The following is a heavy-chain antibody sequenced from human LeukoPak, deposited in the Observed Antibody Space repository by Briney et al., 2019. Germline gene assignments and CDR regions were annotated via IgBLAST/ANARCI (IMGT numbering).Heavy chain of an antibody. Sequence: ASVKVSCKAPGYTFTGYYMHWVRQAPGQGLEWMGWINPNSGGTNYAQKFQGRVTMTRDTSISTAYMELSRLRSDDTAVYYCARGARSLIAEDAFDIWGQGTMVTVSS. V-gene: IGHV1-2*02. D-gene: IGHD6-13*01. J-gene: IGHJ3*02. CDR1: GYTFTGYY. CDR3: ARGARSLIAEDAFDI. CDR2: INPNSGGT.